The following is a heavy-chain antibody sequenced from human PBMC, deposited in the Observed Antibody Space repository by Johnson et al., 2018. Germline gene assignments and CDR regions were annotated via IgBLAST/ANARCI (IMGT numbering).Heavy chain of an antibody. J-gene: IGHJ1*01. Sequence: QVQLQQWGAGLLKPSETLSLSCAVYGGSLSGYYWSWIRQPPGKGLEWIGEINHSGSTNYNSSLKSRVTISIDTSKNQFSLKVSSVTAADTAVDYCSRGVTDQHWSQGTLVTVSS. CDR1: GGSLSGYY. CDR2: INHSGST. V-gene: IGHV4-34*01. CDR3: SRGVTDQH. D-gene: IGHD4-23*01.